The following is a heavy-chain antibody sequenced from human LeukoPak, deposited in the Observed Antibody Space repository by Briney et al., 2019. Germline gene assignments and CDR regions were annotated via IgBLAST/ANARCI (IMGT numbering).Heavy chain of an antibody. Sequence: ASVTVSCKASGYTFTDYYMEWVRQAPGQGLEWMGCINPNSGGTNYAQKFQGRVTMTRDTSISTAYMELSRLRSDDTAVYYCARVRSYCTNGVCYWDLDYWGQGTLVTVSS. CDR1: GYTFTDYY. J-gene: IGHJ4*02. CDR3: ARVRSYCTNGVCYWDLDY. V-gene: IGHV1-2*02. D-gene: IGHD2-8*01. CDR2: INPNSGGT.